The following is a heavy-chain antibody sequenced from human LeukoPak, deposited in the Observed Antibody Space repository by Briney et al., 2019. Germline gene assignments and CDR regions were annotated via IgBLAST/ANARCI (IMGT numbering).Heavy chain of an antibody. CDR2: ISRSGGST. J-gene: IGHJ2*01. D-gene: IGHD5-24*01. Sequence: GGSLRLSCAASGFTYSSCVMSWVRQAPRKGLEGVSAISRSGGSTYSDSVKGRLTISRDNSKNTLYLQMNSLRAEDTAIYYCAKTIPYWYLDLWGRGTLVTVSS. CDR3: AKTIPYWYLDL. CDR1: GFTYSSCV. V-gene: IGHV3-23*01.